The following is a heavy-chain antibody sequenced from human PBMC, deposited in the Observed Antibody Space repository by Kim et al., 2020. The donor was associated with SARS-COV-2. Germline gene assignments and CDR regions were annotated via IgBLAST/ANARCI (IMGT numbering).Heavy chain of an antibody. V-gene: IGHV3-21*01. J-gene: IGHJ3*02. Sequence: GGSLRLSCAASGFTFSSYTMNWVRQAPGKGLEWVSSISSSSSYIFYADSVKGRFTISRDNAKNSLYLQMNSLRAEDTAVYYCARDNEGFLRAFDIWGQGTMVTVSS. CDR1: GFTFSSYT. D-gene: IGHD3-3*01. CDR2: ISSSSSYI. CDR3: ARDNEGFLRAFDI.